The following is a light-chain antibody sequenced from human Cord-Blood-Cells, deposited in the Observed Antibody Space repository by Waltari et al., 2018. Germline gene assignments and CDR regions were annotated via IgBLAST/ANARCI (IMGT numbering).Light chain of an antibody. Sequence: DIVMTQTPLSLSVTPGQPASISCKSSQSLLHSDGKTSLYWYLQKPGQHPHLLIYEVSNRFSGGPVRLSSSRSRTEFTLKISRVEAEDVAVYYCRQSIQLTYTFGQGTKMEIK. CDR2: EVS. CDR1: QSLLHSDGKTS. V-gene: IGKV2D-29*01. CDR3: RQSIQLTYT. J-gene: IGKJ2*01.